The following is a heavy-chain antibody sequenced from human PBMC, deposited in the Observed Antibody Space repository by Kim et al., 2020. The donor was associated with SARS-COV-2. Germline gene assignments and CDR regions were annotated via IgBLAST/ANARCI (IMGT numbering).Heavy chain of an antibody. Sequence: KGRFTISRDNSKNTLYLQMNSLRAEDTAVYYCAKDLGTGTTPSDYGMDVWGQGTTVTVSS. J-gene: IGHJ6*02. V-gene: IGHV3-30*02. D-gene: IGHD1-1*01. CDR3: AKDLGTGTTPSDYGMDV.